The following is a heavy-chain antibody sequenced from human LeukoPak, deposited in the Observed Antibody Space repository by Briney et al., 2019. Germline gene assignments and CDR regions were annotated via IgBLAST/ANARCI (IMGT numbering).Heavy chain of an antibody. Sequence: GGSLRLSCATSGFIFSAYYMSWIRQAPGKGLEWVSYISGSGNDISYADSVKGRFTISRDNARGSLYLQMNSLRAADTAVYYCGTHAGRTGSDDWGREPWSPSPQ. D-gene: IGHD3/OR15-3a*01. CDR3: GTHAGRTGSDD. CDR2: ISGSGNDI. J-gene: IGHJ4*02. V-gene: IGHV3-11*01. CDR1: GFIFSAYY.